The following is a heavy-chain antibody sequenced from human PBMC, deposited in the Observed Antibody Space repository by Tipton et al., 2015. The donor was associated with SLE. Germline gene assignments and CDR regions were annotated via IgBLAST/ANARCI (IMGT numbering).Heavy chain of an antibody. V-gene: IGHV4-34*01. Sequence: GLVKPSETLSLTCTVSGGSISGYYWSWIRQPAGKGLEWIGESNPSGSTNYNPSLKSRVTISVDTSKNQLSLKLTSVTAADTAVYYCARGAKERITLVRVRPYYFDYWGQGSLVTVSS. J-gene: IGHJ4*01. CDR3: ARGAKERITLVRVRPYYFDY. CDR2: SNPSGST. CDR1: GGSISGYY. D-gene: IGHD3-10*01.